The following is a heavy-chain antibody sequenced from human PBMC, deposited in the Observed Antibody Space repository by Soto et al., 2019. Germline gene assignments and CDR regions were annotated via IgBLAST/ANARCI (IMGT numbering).Heavy chain of an antibody. CDR2: IFYSGST. V-gene: IGHV4-39*01. CDR1: GGSISSSNYY. J-gene: IGHJ5*02. D-gene: IGHD2-15*01. Sequence: PSETLSLTCTVSGGSISSSNYYWGWIRQLPGKGLEWIGSIFYSGSTYYNPSPRSRVTIYIDSSKNQFSLKLSSVTAADTAVYYCARHLVVAATTYNWFDLWGQGTLVTVS. CDR3: ARHLVVAATTYNWFDL.